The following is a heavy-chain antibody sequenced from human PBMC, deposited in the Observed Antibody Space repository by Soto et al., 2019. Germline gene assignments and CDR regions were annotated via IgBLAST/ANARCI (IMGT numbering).Heavy chain of an antibody. D-gene: IGHD5-18*01. Sequence: GGSLRLSCAASGFTFSSYWMHWVRQASGKGLVWVSRISFDGSTTTYADSVKGRFTISRGNAKNTLYLQMNSLRAEDTAVYYCARGGAHTAMANEYWGQGALVTVSS. CDR1: GFTFSSYW. CDR2: ISFDGSTT. J-gene: IGHJ4*02. V-gene: IGHV3-74*01. CDR3: ARGGAHTAMANEY.